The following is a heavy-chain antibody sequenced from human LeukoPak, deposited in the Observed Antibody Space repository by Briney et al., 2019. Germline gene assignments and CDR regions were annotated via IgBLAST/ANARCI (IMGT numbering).Heavy chain of an antibody. V-gene: IGHV5-51*01. CDR3: ARLVVVPAADTPHHHAFDI. J-gene: IGHJ3*02. Sequence: GESLKISCKGSGYSFTSYWIGWVRQMPGKGLEWMGIIYPGDSDTRYSPSFQGQVTISADKSISTAYLQWSSLKASDTAMYYCARLVVVPAADTPHHHAFDISGQGTMVTVSS. D-gene: IGHD2-2*01. CDR2: IYPGDSDT. CDR1: GYSFTSYW.